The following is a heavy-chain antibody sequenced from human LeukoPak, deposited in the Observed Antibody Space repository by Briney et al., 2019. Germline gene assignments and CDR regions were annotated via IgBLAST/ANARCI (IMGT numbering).Heavy chain of an antibody. CDR2: ISGSGGST. D-gene: IGHD1-26*01. Sequence: GGSLRLSCAASGFTFRVSAMSWVRQAPGKGLEWVSAISGSGGSTYYADSVRGRFTISRDSSKNTLYLQMNSLRAEDTAVYYCAKGRGRGTYSTDYWGQGTLVTVSS. CDR3: AKGRGRGTYSTDY. V-gene: IGHV3-23*01. CDR1: GFTFRVSA. J-gene: IGHJ4*02.